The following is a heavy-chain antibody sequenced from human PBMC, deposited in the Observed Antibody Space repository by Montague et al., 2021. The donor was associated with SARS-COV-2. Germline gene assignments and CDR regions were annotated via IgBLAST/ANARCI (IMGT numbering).Heavy chain of an antibody. CDR1: GVSITSTNW. Sequence: SETLSLTCAVSGVSITSTNWWSLVRQPPGKGLGWIGEISYGGTATYNPSLKSRATIAMDRSRNLSSLKLTSATAADTAIYYCAGKVLTVPADYWGQGTLVTV. V-gene: IGHV4-4*02. CDR2: ISYGGTA. D-gene: IGHD4-11*01. J-gene: IGHJ4*02. CDR3: AGKVLTVPADY.